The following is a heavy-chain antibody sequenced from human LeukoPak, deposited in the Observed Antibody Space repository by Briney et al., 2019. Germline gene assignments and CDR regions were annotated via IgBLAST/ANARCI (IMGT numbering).Heavy chain of an antibody. CDR3: ARGGVVPAADYYYYGMDV. CDR2: IIPIFGTA. Sequence: SVKVSCKASGYTFTSYAISWVRQAPGQGLEWMGGIIPIFGTANYAQKFQGRVTITVDESTSTAYMELSSLRSEDTAVYYCARGGVVPAADYYYYGMDVWGQGTTVTVSS. CDR1: GYTFTSYA. V-gene: IGHV1-69*13. J-gene: IGHJ6*02. D-gene: IGHD2-2*01.